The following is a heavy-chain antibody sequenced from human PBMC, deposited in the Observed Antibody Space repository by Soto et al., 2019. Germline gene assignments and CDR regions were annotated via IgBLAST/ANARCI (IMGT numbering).Heavy chain of an antibody. CDR3: AHGLIAAAGPPGDWFDP. Sequence: SGPTLVNPTRSLTLACTFSGSSLSSSGVGVGWIRQPPGKALEWLALIYWNDDKRYSPSLKSRLTITKDTSKNQVVLTMANMDPVDTATYYCAHGLIAAAGPPGDWFDPWGQGTLVTSP. CDR2: IYWNDDK. D-gene: IGHD6-13*01. J-gene: IGHJ5*02. V-gene: IGHV2-5*01. CDR1: GSSLSSSGVG.